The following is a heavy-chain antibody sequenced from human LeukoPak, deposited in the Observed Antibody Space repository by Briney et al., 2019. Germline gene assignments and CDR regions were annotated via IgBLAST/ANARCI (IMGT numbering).Heavy chain of an antibody. CDR3: ASGTPRIDSNEGY. Sequence: KPSETLSLTCAVYGGSFSGYYWSWIRQPPGKGLEWIGEINHSGSTNYNPSLKSRVTISVDTSKNQFSLKLSSVTAADTAVYYCASGTPRIDSNEGYWGQGTLVTVSS. CDR2: INHSGST. CDR1: GGSFSGYY. J-gene: IGHJ4*02. D-gene: IGHD3-22*01. V-gene: IGHV4-34*01.